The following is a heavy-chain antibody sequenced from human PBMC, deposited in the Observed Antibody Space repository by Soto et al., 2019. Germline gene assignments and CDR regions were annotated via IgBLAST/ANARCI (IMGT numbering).Heavy chain of an antibody. V-gene: IGHV4-4*01. J-gene: IGHJ5*02. D-gene: IGHD2-15*01. CDR2: INQSGSP. Sequence: QVQLQESGPGLVKPSGTLSLTCAVSSGTISGSNWWTWVRQPPGKGLEWIGEINQSGSPNYNPSLRSRVTISVDKSKSPFVLKLSSVTPADTAIYCCAGLGMVAAHREFDPWGQGTLVTVSS. CDR3: AGLGMVAAHREFDP. CDR1: SGTISGSNW.